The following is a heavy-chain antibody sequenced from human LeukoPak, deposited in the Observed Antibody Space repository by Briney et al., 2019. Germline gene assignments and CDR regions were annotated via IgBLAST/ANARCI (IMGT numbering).Heavy chain of an antibody. CDR2: IIPIFGTA. CDR3: ARDSIKGAGEDY. Sequence: SVKVSCKASGYTFTSYGISWVRQAPGQGLEWMGGIIPIFGTANYAQKFQGRVTIAADESTSTAYMELSSLRSEDTAVYYCARDSIKGAGEDYWGQGTLVTVSS. V-gene: IGHV1-69*13. CDR1: GYTFTSYG. J-gene: IGHJ4*02. D-gene: IGHD7-27*01.